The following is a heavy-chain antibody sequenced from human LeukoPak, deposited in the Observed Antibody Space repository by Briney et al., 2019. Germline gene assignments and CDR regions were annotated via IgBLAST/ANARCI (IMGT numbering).Heavy chain of an antibody. CDR2: ISAYNGNT. D-gene: IGHD3-16*02. V-gene: IGHV1-18*01. CDR1: GYTFTSYG. CDR3: ARAYDYVWGSYRYCSFEY. J-gene: IGHJ4*02. Sequence: ASVKVSCKASGYTFTSYGISWVRQAPGQGLEWMGWISAYNGNTNYAQKLQGRGTITTDTSTSKAYIEVRSLRSDDTAVYYCARAYDYVWGSYRYCSFEYWGQGTLVTVSS.